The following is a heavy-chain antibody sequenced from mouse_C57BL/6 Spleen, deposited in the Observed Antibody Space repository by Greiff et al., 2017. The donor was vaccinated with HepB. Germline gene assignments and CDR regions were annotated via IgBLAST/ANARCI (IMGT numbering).Heavy chain of an antibody. Sequence: VQLQQSGAELVRPGSSVKLSCKASGYTFTSYWMHWVKQRPIQGLEWIGNIDPSDSETRYNQKFKDKATLTVDKSSSTAYMQLSSLTSEDSAVYYCAREDYGNLFAYWGQGTLVTVSA. CDR3: AREDYGNLFAY. D-gene: IGHD2-1*01. V-gene: IGHV1-52*01. CDR2: IDPSDSET. CDR1: GYTFTSYW. J-gene: IGHJ3*01.